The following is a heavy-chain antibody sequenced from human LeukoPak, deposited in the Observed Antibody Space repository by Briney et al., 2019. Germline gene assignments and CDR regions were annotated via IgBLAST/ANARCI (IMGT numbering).Heavy chain of an antibody. CDR1: GFTVSSYW. V-gene: IGHV3-7*03. CDR3: ARKTVVGSYFDY. D-gene: IGHD4-23*01. CDR2: IKQDGSDK. J-gene: IGHJ4*02. Sequence: GGSLTLSCAASGFTVSSYWMCWVRQAPGKGLEWVANIKQDGSDKYYVDSVKGRFTISRENAKNSLYLQINSLRAEDTAVYYCARKTVVGSYFDYWGQGTPVTVSS.